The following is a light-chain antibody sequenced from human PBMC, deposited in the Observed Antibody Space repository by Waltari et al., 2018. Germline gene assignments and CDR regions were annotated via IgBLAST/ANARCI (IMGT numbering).Light chain of an antibody. J-gene: IGKJ1*01. V-gene: IGKV3-20*01. Sequence: EIVLTQSPGTLSLSQGERATLSCRASQSVSRWLAWYQQKPGQAPRLLIYDASTRATDISDRFSGSGSGTDFSLTISRLEPEDFAVYYCQKYGTLPATFGQGTKVEIK. CDR1: QSVSRW. CDR2: DAS. CDR3: QKYGTLPAT.